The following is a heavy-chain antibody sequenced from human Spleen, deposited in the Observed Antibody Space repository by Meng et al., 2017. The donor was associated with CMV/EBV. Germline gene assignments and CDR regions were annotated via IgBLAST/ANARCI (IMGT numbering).Heavy chain of an antibody. J-gene: IGHJ6*02. CDR3: ARDPYYTKYYYYGMDV. Sequence: ASVKVSCKASGYTFTSYGISWVRQAPGRGLEWMGWISGYNGNTNYAQKLQGRVTMTTDTSTSTAYMELRSLRSDDTAVYYCARDPYYTKYYYYGMDVWGQGTTVTVSS. CDR1: GYTFTSYG. V-gene: IGHV1-18*01. D-gene: IGHD2/OR15-2a*01. CDR2: ISGYNGNT.